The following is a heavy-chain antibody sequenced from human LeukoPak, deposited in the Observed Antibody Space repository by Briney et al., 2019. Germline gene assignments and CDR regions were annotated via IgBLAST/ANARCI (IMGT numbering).Heavy chain of an antibody. CDR1: GFTFSSYG. Sequence: PGRSLRLSCAASGFTFSSYGMHWVRQAPGKGLEGVPVIWYGGSNKYYADSVKGRFTISRDNAQNSLYLQMNSLRAEDTAVYYCARVSITGYYYYMDVWGKGTTVTVSS. CDR2: IWYGGSNK. J-gene: IGHJ6*03. D-gene: IGHD5-24*01. V-gene: IGHV3-33*08. CDR3: ARVSITGYYYYMDV.